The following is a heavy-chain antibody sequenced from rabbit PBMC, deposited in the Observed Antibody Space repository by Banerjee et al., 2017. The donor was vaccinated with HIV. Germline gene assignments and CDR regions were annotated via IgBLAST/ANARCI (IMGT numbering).Heavy chain of an antibody. CDR1: GFYFSNKYV. V-gene: IGHV1S45*01. CDR3: AKNVLTEGV. D-gene: IGHD2-1*01. J-gene: IGHJ4*01. Sequence: QEQLEESGGDLVKPEGSLTLTCTASGFYFSNKYVMFWVRHAPGMGLEWIGCIGAGDWVGTGLASWAKGRFTISKTTSTTVALQMTSLTAADTATYFCAKNVLTEGVWGPGTLVTVS. CDR2: IGAGDWVGT.